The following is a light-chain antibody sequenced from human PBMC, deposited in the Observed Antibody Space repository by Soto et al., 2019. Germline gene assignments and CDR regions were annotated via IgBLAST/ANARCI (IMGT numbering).Light chain of an antibody. CDR2: RNN. CDR1: SSNIGNNY. CDR3: AAWDDSLSGVV. V-gene: IGLV1-47*01. Sequence: QSVLTQPPSASGTPGQRVTISCSGSSSNIGNNYVYWYQQFPGTAPKLLIYRNNQRPSGVPDRFSGSKSDTSASLAISGLRSEDEADYYCAAWDDSLSGVVFGGGTKLTVL. J-gene: IGLJ2*01.